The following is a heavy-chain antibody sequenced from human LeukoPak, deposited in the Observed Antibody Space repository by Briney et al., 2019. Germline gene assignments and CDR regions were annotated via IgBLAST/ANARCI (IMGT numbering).Heavy chain of an antibody. D-gene: IGHD6-13*01. Sequence: PGGSLRLSCAASGFTFSSYAMSWVRQAPGKGLEWVSAISGSGGSTYCADSVKGRFTISRDNSKNTLYLQMNSLRAEDTAVYYCAKVAYVAAAPLENYFDYWGQRTLVTLSS. CDR3: AKVAYVAAAPLENYFDY. J-gene: IGHJ4*02. V-gene: IGHV3-23*01. CDR1: GFTFSSYA. CDR2: ISGSGGST.